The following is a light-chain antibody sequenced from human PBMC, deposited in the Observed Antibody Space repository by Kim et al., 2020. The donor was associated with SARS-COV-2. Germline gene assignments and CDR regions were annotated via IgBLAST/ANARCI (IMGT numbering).Light chain of an antibody. CDR3: HHSYNWPWT. CDR1: QSVGDT. V-gene: IGKV3-15*01. CDR2: AIS. Sequence: EIVMTQSPATLSVSPGERATLSCRASQSVGDTLAWYQHKPGQAPRLLIHAISTRATGIPARFSGSGSGTEFTLTISSLQSEDVAIYYSHHSYNWPWTFGKGTKVDIK. J-gene: IGKJ1*01.